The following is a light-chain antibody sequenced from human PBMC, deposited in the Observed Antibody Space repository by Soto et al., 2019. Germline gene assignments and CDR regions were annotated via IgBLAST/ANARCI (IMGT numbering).Light chain of an antibody. CDR1: CSDIGAYNF. J-gene: IGLJ2*01. CDR2: DVN. V-gene: IGLV2-14*03. Sequence: QSALTQPASVSGSPGQSITISCTGTCSDIGAYNFVSWYQQHPGKAPKLMLYDVNIRPSGVSNSFSGSKSGNTASLTISGLQAEDEADYYCTSWTTSTTMIFGGGTKLTVL. CDR3: TSWTTSTTMI.